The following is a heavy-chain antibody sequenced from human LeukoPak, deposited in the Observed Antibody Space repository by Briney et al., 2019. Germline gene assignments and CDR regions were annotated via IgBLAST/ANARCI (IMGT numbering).Heavy chain of an antibody. J-gene: IGHJ3*02. V-gene: IGHV3-7*05. CDR1: GFTFSSSW. CDR3: ARDPYTGNYGALDI. D-gene: IGHD1-26*01. Sequence: PGGSLRLSCAASGFTFSSSWMSWVRQAPGRGLEWVANIKQDGSDTHYVDSVKGRFTISRDNANNSLYLQMSSLGAEDTAVYYCARDPYTGNYGALDIWGQGTMVTVSS. CDR2: IKQDGSDT.